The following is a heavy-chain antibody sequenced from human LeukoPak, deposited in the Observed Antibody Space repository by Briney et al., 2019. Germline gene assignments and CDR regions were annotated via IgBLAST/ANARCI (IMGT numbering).Heavy chain of an antibody. V-gene: IGHV4-59*01. D-gene: IGHD6-6*01. CDR2: IYYSGST. CDR3: ARDKPNSSSFDY. J-gene: IGHJ4*02. Sequence: SETLSVTCTVSAGSISNYYWSWIRQPPGRGLEGIGYIYYSGSTSYNPSLRSRATISVDTSKNQFSLRLSSVTAADTAVYYCARDKPNSSSFDYWGQGTLVTVSS. CDR1: AGSISNYY.